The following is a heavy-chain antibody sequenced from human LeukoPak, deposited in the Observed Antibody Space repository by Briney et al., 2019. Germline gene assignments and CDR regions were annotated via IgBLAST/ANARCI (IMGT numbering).Heavy chain of an antibody. V-gene: IGHV1-69*06. CDR3: ARDYYDILTGYFNYYYYGMDV. D-gene: IGHD3-9*01. Sequence: ASVKVSCKASRDTFSSYAISWVRQAPGQALECMGGIIPIFGTANYAQKFQGRVTITADKSTSTAYMGLSSLRSEDTAVYYCARDYYDILTGYFNYYYYGMDVWGKGTTVTVSS. CDR2: IIPIFGTA. CDR1: RDTFSSYA. J-gene: IGHJ6*04.